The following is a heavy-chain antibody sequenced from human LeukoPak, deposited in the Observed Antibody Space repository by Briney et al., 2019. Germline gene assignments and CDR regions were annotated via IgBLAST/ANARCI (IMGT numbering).Heavy chain of an antibody. CDR2: ISGSGGST. CDR1: GFTVSSYG. CDR3: AKRLDTQQLDY. D-gene: IGHD6-13*01. Sequence: GGTLRLSCAASGFTVSSYGMSWVRQAPGKGLERVSAISGSGGSTYYADSVKGRFTISRDNSKNTLYLQMNSLRAEDTAVYYCAKRLDTQQLDYWGQGTLVTVSS. J-gene: IGHJ4*02. V-gene: IGHV3-23*01.